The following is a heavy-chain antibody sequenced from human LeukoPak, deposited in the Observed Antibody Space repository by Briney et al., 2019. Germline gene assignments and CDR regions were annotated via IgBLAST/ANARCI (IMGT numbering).Heavy chain of an antibody. CDR3: ATELPTVVAPGQYNTNWYFDL. Sequence: ASVKVSCKVSGYTLTELSMHWVRQAPGKGLEWMGGSDPEDGETIYAQKFQGRVTMTEDTSTDTAYMELSSLRSEDTAVYYCATELPTVVAPGQYNTNWYFDLWGRGTLVTVSS. CDR2: SDPEDGET. CDR1: GYTLTELS. J-gene: IGHJ2*01. D-gene: IGHD4-23*01. V-gene: IGHV1-24*01.